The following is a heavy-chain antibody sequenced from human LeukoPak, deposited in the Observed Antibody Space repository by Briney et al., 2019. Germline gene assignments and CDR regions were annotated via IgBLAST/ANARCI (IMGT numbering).Heavy chain of an antibody. J-gene: IGHJ4*02. CDR2: ISGSGGST. CDR1: GFTFSNYA. V-gene: IGHV3-23*01. CDR3: ARDPSCSSTSCYEGGLDY. Sequence: GGSLRLSCAASGFTFSNYAMNWVRQAPGKGLEWVSGISGSGGSTYYADSVKGRFTISRDNSKNTLYLQMNSLRAEDTAVYYCARDPSCSSTSCYEGGLDYWGQGTLVTVSS. D-gene: IGHD2-2*01.